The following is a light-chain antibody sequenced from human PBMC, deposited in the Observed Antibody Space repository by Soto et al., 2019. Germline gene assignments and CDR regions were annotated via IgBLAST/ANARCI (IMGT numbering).Light chain of an antibody. J-gene: IGKJ1*01. CDR3: LPYSRDPR. V-gene: IGKV1-5*03. CDR2: QAS. CDR1: QSTSSY. Sequence: TMAGRASQSTSSYLAWYQQKPGKAPNILIYQASSLENGVPSRFSGSGSGTEFSLTYDSRQPADYASCSCLPYSRDPRLGHGTKVDIK.